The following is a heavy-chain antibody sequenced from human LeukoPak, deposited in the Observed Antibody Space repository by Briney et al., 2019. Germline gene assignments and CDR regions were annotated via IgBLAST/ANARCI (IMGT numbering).Heavy chain of an antibody. CDR2: IYTSGST. CDR3: ARGPRRGYCSGGSCYSRGNYFDY. J-gene: IGHJ4*02. V-gene: IGHV4-4*07. CDR1: GGSISSYY. Sequence: PSETLSLTCTVSGGSISSYYWSWIRQPAGKGLEWIGRIYTSGSTNYNPSLKSRVTMSVDTSKNQFSLKLSSVTAADTAVYYCARGPRRGYCSGGSCYSRGNYFDYWGQGTLVTVSS. D-gene: IGHD2-15*01.